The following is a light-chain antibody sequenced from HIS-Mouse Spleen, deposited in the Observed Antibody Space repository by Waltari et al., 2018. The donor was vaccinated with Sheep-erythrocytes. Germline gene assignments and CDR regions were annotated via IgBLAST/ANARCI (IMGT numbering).Light chain of an antibody. CDR3: CSYAGSYNHV. CDR2: DVS. V-gene: IGLV2-11*02. J-gene: IGLJ1*01. Sequence: QSALTQPRSVSGSPGQSVTISCTGTTSDVGGYHYCSWYQQHPGKAPKLMVYDVSKRPSGVPDSFSCSKSSNTASLTISGLQAEDEADYYCCSYAGSYNHVFATGTKVTVL. CDR1: TSDVGGYHY.